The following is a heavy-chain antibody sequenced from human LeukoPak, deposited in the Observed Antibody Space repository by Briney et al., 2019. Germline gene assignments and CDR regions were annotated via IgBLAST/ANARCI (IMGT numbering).Heavy chain of an antibody. J-gene: IGHJ4*02. CDR3: ASDIVVVPAANLFDY. D-gene: IGHD2-2*01. Sequence: GGSLRLSCAASGFTFSSYGMHWVRQAPGKGLEWVAVIWYDGSNKYYADSVKGRFTISRDNSKNTLYLQMNSLRAEDTAVYYCASDIVVVPAANLFDYWGQGTLVTVSS. V-gene: IGHV3-30*19. CDR1: GFTFSSYG. CDR2: IWYDGSNK.